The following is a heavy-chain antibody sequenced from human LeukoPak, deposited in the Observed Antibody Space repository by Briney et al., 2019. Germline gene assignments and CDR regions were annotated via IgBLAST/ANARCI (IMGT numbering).Heavy chain of an antibody. CDR2: IYHSGST. J-gene: IGHJ4*02. V-gene: IGHV4-38-2*01. CDR3: ARLNMIVVVIFDY. CDR1: GYSISSGYY. Sequence: PSETLSLTCAVSGYSISSGYYWGWIRQPPGKGLEWIGGIYHSGSTYYNPSLKSRVTISVDTSKNQFSLKLSSVTAADTAVYYCARLNMIVVVIFDYWGQGTLVTFSS. D-gene: IGHD3-22*01.